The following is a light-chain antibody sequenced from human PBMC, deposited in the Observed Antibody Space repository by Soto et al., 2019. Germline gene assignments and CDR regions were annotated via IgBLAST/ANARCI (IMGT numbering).Light chain of an antibody. Sequence: DIQMTQSPSSLSTSIGDRFTITFLASQRINIYLNWYRQKTGKAPELLIYSASNLQSGVPSRFSGSGSGTDFTLTISGLQSEDFATYYCQQSFSTPTFGQGTRLEIK. CDR1: QRINIY. CDR3: QQSFSTPT. CDR2: SAS. J-gene: IGKJ5*01. V-gene: IGKV1-39*01.